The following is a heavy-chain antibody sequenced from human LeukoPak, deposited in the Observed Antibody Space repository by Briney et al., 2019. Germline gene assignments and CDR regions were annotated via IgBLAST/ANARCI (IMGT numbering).Heavy chain of an antibody. CDR1: GGSISSSSYY. D-gene: IGHD3-9*01. J-gene: IGHJ4*02. CDR2: IYYSGST. Sequence: SETLSLTCTVSGGSISSSSYYWGWIRQPPGKGLVWLGSIYYSGSTYYNPSLKSRVTISVDTSKNQFSLKLSSVTAADTAVYYCVVHDILTGYYKTLDYWGQGTLVTVSS. CDR3: VVHDILTGYYKTLDY. V-gene: IGHV4-39*01.